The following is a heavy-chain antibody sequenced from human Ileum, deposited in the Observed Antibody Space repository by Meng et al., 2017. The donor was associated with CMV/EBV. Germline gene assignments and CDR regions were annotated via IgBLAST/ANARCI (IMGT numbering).Heavy chain of an antibody. D-gene: IGHD7-27*01. CDR1: GYTFTGYY. J-gene: IGHJ4*02. CDR3: ARSRITGEGYLDY. CDR2: INPNSGGT. Sequence: ASVKVSCKASGYTFTGYYMHWVRQAPGQGLEWMGWINPNSGGTNYAQKFQGRVTMTRDTSISTAYMELSRLRSEDTAVYYCARSRITGEGYLDYWGQGTLVTVSS. V-gene: IGHV1-2*02.